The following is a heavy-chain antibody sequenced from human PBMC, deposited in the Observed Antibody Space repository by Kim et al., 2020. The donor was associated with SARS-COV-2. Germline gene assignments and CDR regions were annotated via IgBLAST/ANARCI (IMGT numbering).Heavy chain of an antibody. J-gene: IGHJ4*02. V-gene: IGHV3-66*01. CDR2: VYSGGST. CDR1: GFDVSNNY. CDR3: AKERYSDSTGYYPY. D-gene: IGHD3-22*01. Sequence: GGSLRLSCAASGFDVSNNYMSWVRQTPGKGLEWVSVVYSGGSTYYADSVKGRFTISRDNSKNMVYLQMNSLRAEDTAMYYCAKERYSDSTGYYPYWGQGTLVPVSS.